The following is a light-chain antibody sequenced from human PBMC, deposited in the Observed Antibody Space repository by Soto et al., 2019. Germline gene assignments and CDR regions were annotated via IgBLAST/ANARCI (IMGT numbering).Light chain of an antibody. CDR3: QQGSTAPPT. CDR2: AAS. J-gene: IGKJ1*01. Sequence: DIQMTQSPSSLSTSVGDRVTITCRASQSISTSLNWYQQKPGKAPKLLISAASSLQIGVPSRFSGSGSGTDFPLTIASLQPEDFATYYCQQGSTAPPTFGQGTRVEI. CDR1: QSISTS. V-gene: IGKV1-39*01.